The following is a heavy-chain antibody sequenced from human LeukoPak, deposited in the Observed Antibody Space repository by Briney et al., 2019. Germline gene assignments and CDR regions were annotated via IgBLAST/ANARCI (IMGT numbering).Heavy chain of an antibody. Sequence: SETLSLTCTVSGGSISSGGYYWSWIRQPPGKGLEWIGEINHSGSTNYNPSLKSRVTISVDTSKNQFSLKLSSVTAADTAVYYCKYYDSSGLSYGMDVWGQGTTVTVSS. CDR1: GGSISSGGYY. CDR3: KYYDSSGLSYGMDV. D-gene: IGHD3-22*01. V-gene: IGHV4-39*07. J-gene: IGHJ6*02. CDR2: INHSGST.